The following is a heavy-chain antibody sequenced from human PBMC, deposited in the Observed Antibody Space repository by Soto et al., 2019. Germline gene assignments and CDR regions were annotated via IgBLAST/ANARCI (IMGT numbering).Heavy chain of an antibody. CDR3: AKDLYYDSSGPFDY. J-gene: IGHJ4*02. Sequence: PGGSLRLSCAASGFTFSSCAMHWVRQAPGKGLEWVAVISYDGSNRYYADSVKGRFTVSRDNSKNTLYLQMNSLRAEDTAVYYCAKDLYYDSSGPFDYWGQGTLVTVSS. CDR2: ISYDGSNR. V-gene: IGHV3-30-3*01. CDR1: GFTFSSCA. D-gene: IGHD3-22*01.